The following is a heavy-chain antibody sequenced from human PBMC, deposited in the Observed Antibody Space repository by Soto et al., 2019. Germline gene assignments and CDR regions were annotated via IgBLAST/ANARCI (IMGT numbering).Heavy chain of an antibody. V-gene: IGHV4-30-2*01. J-gene: IGHJ4*02. CDR2: IYHSGST. Sequence: QMQLQESGSGLVKPSQTLSITCAVSGGSISSGGYSWNWIRQPPGKGLEWIGYIYHSGSTYYNPSLKSRVTISVDRSKNQFSLKLSSVTAADTAVYYCASSHAGAHITAAVHWGQGTLVTVSS. CDR1: GGSISSGGYS. CDR3: ASSHAGAHITAAVH. D-gene: IGHD6-13*01.